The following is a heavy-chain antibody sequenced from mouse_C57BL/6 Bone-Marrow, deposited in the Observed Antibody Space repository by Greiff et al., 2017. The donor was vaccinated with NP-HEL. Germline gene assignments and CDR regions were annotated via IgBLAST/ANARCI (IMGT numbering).Heavy chain of an antibody. D-gene: IGHD2-3*01. CDR2: ISDGGSYT. CDR1: GFTFSSYA. Sequence: VQLKESGGGLVKPGGSLKLSCAASGFTFSSYAMSWVRQTPEKRLEWVATISDGGSYTYYPDNVKGRFTISRDNAKNNLYLQMSHLKSEDTAMYYCARADGYFYAMDYWGQGTSVTVSS. V-gene: IGHV5-4*01. CDR3: ARADGYFYAMDY. J-gene: IGHJ4*01.